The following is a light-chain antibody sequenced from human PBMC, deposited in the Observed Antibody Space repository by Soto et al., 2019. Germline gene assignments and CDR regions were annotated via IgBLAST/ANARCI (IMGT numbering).Light chain of an antibody. CDR2: GNS. Sequence: QSVLTQPPSVSGAPGQRVTISCTGSSSTIGAGYDVHWYQQLPGTAPKPLIYGNSNRPSGVPDRFSGSKSGTSASLAITGLRAEDEADYYCQSYDSSLSGWVFGGGTKLTVL. CDR3: QSYDSSLSGWV. CDR1: SSTIGAGYD. J-gene: IGLJ3*02. V-gene: IGLV1-40*01.